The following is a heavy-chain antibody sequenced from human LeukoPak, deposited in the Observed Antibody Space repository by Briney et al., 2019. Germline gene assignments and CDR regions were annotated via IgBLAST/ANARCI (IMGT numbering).Heavy chain of an antibody. CDR3: ARHGSGQWLVLRGWFDP. J-gene: IGHJ5*02. Sequence: SETLSLTCTVSGGSISSGDYYWSWIRQPPGKGLEWIGSIYYSGSTYYNPSLKSRVTISVDTSKNQFSLKLSSVTAADSAVYYCARHGSGQWLVLRGWFDPWGQGTLVTVSS. D-gene: IGHD6-19*01. V-gene: IGHV4-39*01. CDR1: GGSISSGDYY. CDR2: IYYSGST.